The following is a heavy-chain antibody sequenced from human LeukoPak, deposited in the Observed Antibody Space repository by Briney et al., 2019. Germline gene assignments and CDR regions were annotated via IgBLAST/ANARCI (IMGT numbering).Heavy chain of an antibody. CDR3: ARRVPAALYYYYYMDV. CDR2: IKQDGSEK. V-gene: IGHV3-7*01. D-gene: IGHD2-2*01. J-gene: IGHJ6*03. CDR1: GFTFSSYW. Sequence: GGSLPLSCAASGFTFSSYWMSWVRQAPGKGLEGVANIKQDGSEKYYVDSVKGRFTISRDNDKNSLYLQMNSLRAEDTAVYYCARRVPAALYYYYYMDVWGKGTTVTVSS.